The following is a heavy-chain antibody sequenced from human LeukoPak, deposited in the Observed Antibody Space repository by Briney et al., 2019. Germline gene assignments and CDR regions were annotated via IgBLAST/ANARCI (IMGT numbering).Heavy chain of an antibody. V-gene: IGHV3-7*01. D-gene: IGHD3-3*02. CDR2: IKQDGSEK. CDR3: ASRAHFWSGPGG. J-gene: IGHJ4*02. CDR1: EFTVSCSF. Sequence: PGGSLRLSCAACEFTVSCSFMTWVRQAPGKGLEWVANIKQDGSEKYYMDSVKGRFTISRDNAKNSLYLQMNSLRAEDTAVYYCASRAHFWSGPGGWGQGTLVTVSS.